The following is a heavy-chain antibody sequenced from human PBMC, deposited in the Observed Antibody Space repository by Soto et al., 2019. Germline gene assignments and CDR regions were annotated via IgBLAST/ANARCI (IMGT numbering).Heavy chain of an antibody. CDR3: VRDGSYCHCGMDV. J-gene: IGHJ6*02. D-gene: IGHD1-26*01. CDR1: GDSVTIGVYY. Sequence: SETLSLTCDVSGDSVTIGVYYWSWIRQPPGKGLEWIGHVYYTGSTNYNPSLESRLTISIDTSMNQCSLDLTSVTAADTAVYYCVRDGSYCHCGMDVWGQGPTVTVSS. V-gene: IGHV4-61*08. CDR2: VYYTGST.